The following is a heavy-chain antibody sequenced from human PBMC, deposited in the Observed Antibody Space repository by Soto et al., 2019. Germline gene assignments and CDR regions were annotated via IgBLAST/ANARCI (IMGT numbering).Heavy chain of an antibody. V-gene: IGHV4-34*01. CDR3: ARLGYCSSTSCYHTHADYYYYYYMDV. CDR1: GGSSSGYY. CDR2: INHSGST. Sequence: SETLSLTCAVYGGSSSGYYWSWIRQPPWKGLEWIGEINHSGSTNYNPSLKSRVTISVDTSKNQFSLKLSSVTAADTAVYYCARLGYCSSTSCYHTHADYYYYYYMDVWGKGTTVTVSS. D-gene: IGHD2-2*01. J-gene: IGHJ6*03.